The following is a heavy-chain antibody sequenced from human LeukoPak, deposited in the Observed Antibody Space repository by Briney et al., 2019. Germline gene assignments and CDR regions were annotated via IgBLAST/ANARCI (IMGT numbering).Heavy chain of an antibody. D-gene: IGHD4-23*01. Sequence: GGSLRLSCAAPGFIFSSYWMSWVRQAPGMGLEWVANIKRDGSEKYYADSLRGRFTISRDNAKNSLFLQMNSLRAEDTAVYYCARYLVTTGVPYYFDYWGQGTLVTVSS. CDR1: GFIFSSYW. V-gene: IGHV3-7*01. CDR3: ARYLVTTGVPYYFDY. CDR2: IKRDGSEK. J-gene: IGHJ4*02.